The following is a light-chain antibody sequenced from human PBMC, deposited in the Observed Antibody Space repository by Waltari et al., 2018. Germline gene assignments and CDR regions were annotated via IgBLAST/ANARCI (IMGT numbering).Light chain of an antibody. CDR3: QQGNSFPPT. CDR1: QGISSW. V-gene: IGKV1-12*01. Sequence: DIQMTQSPSSVAASVGDRVTITCRASQGISSWLAWYQQKPGSAPKLLIYSASTLQTGVPSRFSGSGSGTDFTLTIDSLQPEDFATYYCQQGNSFPPTFGQGTKVEIK. J-gene: IGKJ1*01. CDR2: SAS.